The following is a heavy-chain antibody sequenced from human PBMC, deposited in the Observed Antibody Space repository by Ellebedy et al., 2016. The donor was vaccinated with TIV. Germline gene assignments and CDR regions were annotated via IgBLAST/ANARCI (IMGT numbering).Heavy chain of an antibody. J-gene: IGHJ4*02. CDR2: IWNDGSNK. D-gene: IGHD1-26*01. Sequence: GGSLRLXXEASGFTFSDYFMHWVRQAPGKGLEWVAVIWNDGSNKDYAASVKGRFTISRDNSKNTLYLEMNSLRAEDSALYYCVKDYRIGEDDFFDSWGQGILVTVSS. CDR1: GFTFSDYF. V-gene: IGHV3-33*06. CDR3: VKDYRIGEDDFFDS.